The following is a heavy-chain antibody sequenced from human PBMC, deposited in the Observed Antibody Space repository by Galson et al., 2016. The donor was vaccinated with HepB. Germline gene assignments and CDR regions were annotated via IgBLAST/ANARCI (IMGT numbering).Heavy chain of an antibody. CDR1: GFTFISST. CDR3: AAGATTMISVTPR. Sequence: SVKVSCKASGFTFISSTVQWIRQARGQRLEWIGWIVVGSGNTNYAQKFQERVTITRDMSTSTAYMELSSLRSGNTAVYFCAAGATTMISVTPRWGQGTLVTVSS. D-gene: IGHD3-22*01. J-gene: IGHJ4*02. CDR2: IVVGSGNT. V-gene: IGHV1-58*01.